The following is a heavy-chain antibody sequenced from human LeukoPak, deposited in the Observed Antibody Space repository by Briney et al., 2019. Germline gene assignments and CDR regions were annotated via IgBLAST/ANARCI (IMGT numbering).Heavy chain of an antibody. V-gene: IGHV1-69*05. D-gene: IGHD1-26*01. CDR2: ITPIFGTA. CDR3: ARSGREWELFHY. CDR1: GGTFSSYA. Sequence: ASVKVSCKASGGTFSSYAISWVRQAPGQGLEWMGGITPIFGTANYAQKFQGRVTITTDESTSTAYMELSSLRSEDTAVYYCARSGREWELFHYWGQGTLVTVSS. J-gene: IGHJ4*02.